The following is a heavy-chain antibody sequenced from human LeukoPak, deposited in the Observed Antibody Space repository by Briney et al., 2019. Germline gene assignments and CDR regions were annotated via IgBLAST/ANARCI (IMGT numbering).Heavy chain of an antibody. CDR3: ARALGEAVAGTYLDY. CDR2: IYYSGST. CDR1: GGSISSSSYY. D-gene: IGHD6-19*01. V-gene: IGHV4-39*01. J-gene: IGHJ4*02. Sequence: SETLSLTCTVSGGSISSSSYYWGWIRQPPWKGMEWIGSIYYSGSTYYNPSLKSRVTISVDTSKSQFSLKLSSVTAADTAVYYCARALGEAVAGTYLDYWGQGTLVTVSS.